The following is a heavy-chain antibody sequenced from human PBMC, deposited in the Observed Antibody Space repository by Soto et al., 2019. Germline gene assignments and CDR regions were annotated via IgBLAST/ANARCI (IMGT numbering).Heavy chain of an antibody. CDR1: GFTFSSYG. J-gene: IGHJ4*02. D-gene: IGHD6-19*01. CDR2: IWYDGSNK. CDR3: ARDSSGWYSVTYYFDY. Sequence: PGGSLRLSCAASGFTFSSYGMHWVRQAPGKGLEWVAVIWYDGSNKYYADSVKGRFTISRDNSKNTLYLQMNSLRAEDTAVCYCARDSSGWYSVTYYFDYWGQGTLVTVSS. V-gene: IGHV3-33*01.